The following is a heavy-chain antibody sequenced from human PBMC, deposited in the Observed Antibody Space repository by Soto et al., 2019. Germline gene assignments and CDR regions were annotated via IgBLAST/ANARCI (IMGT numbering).Heavy chain of an antibody. CDR3: ARGSHYGDYVPFVDY. J-gene: IGHJ4*02. CDR1: GFTFSSYS. CDR2: ISSSSSTI. D-gene: IGHD4-17*01. V-gene: IGHV3-48*01. Sequence: PGGSLRLSCAASGFTFSSYSMNWVRQAPGKGLEWVSYISSSSSTIYYADSVKGRFTISRDNAKNSLFLQMNSLRAEDTAVYYCARGSHYGDYVPFVDYWGQGTLVTVSS.